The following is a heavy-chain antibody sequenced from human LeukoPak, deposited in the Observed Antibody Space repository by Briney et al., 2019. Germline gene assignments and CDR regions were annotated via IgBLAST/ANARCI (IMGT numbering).Heavy chain of an antibody. CDR2: IYWNDDK. D-gene: IGHD2-21*02. V-gene: IGHV2-5*01. J-gene: IGHJ5*02. CDR1: GFSPSTSGVG. CDR3: AHSTGHIVVVTAIQNWFDP. Sequence: SGPTLVNPTQTLTLTCTFSGFSPSTSGVGVGWIRQPPGKALEWLALIYWNDDKRYSPSLKSRLTITKDTSKNQVVLTMTNMDPVDTATYYCAHSTGHIVVVTAIQNWFDPWGQGTLVTVSS.